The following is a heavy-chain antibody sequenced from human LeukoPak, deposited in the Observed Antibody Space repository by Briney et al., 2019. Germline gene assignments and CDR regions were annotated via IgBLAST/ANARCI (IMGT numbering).Heavy chain of an antibody. J-gene: IGHJ6*02. CDR3: VREVTMVRGVIIFYHYNGMDV. D-gene: IGHD3-10*01. V-gene: IGHV1-18*01. Sequence: ASVKVSCKASGYTFTSYGISWVRQAPGQGLEWMGWISAYNGYTNYAQNFQGRVTMTTDASTSTAYMELRSLRSDDTAVYYCVREVTMVRGVIIFYHYNGMDVWGQGTAVTVSS. CDR2: ISAYNGYT. CDR1: GYTFTSYG.